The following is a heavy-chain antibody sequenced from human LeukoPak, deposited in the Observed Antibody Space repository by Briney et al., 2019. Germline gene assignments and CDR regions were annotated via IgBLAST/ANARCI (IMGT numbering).Heavy chain of an antibody. CDR2: FYTSGST. Sequence: PSETLSLTCTVSGGSISSYSWSWIRQPAGKGLEWIGRFYTSGSTNYNPSLKSRVTMSVDTSKNQFSLKLRSVTAADTAVYYCARKPFGEAFDYWGQGTLVTVSS. D-gene: IGHD3-10*01. J-gene: IGHJ4*02. CDR3: ARKPFGEAFDY. CDR1: GGSISSYS. V-gene: IGHV4-4*07.